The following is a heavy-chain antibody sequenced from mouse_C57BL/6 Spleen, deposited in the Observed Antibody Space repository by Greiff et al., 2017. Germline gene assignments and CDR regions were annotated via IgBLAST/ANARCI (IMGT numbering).Heavy chain of an antibody. Sequence: EVKLVESGGGLVKPGGSLKLSCAASGFTFSDYGMHWVRQAPEKGLEWVAYISSGSSTIYYADTVKGRFTISRDNAKNTLYLQMSSLKSEDTAMYYCARHPPITTVVFDVWGTGTTVTVSS. D-gene: IGHD1-1*01. CDR1: GFTFSDYG. CDR3: ARHPPITTVVFDV. J-gene: IGHJ1*03. V-gene: IGHV5-17*03. CDR2: ISSGSSTI.